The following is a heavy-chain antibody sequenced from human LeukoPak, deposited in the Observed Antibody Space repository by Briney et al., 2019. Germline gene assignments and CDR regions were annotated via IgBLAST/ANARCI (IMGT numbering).Heavy chain of an antibody. CDR2: MNPNSGNT. J-gene: IGHJ4*02. CDR1: GYTFTSYD. Sequence: GASVKVSCKASGYTFTSYDINWVRQATGQGLEWMGWMNPNSGNTGYAQKFQGRVTMTRDTSISTAYMELSRLRSDDTAVYYCARDREQLVLSLPDYWGQGTLVTVSS. D-gene: IGHD6-6*01. CDR3: ARDREQLVLSLPDY. V-gene: IGHV1-8*01.